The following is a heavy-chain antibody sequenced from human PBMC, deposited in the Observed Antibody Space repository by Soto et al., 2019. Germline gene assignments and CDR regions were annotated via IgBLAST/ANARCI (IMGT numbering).Heavy chain of an antibody. CDR1: GFSFSSYS. J-gene: IGHJ4*02. CDR3: ARGIGYSYAYDY. CDR2: ITSSSTYI. V-gene: IGHV3-21*01. Sequence: EVQLVESGGGQVKPGGSLRLSCEASGFSFSSYSTNWVRQAPGKGLEWVSSITSSSTYIFYTDSVKGRFTISRDNAKNSLYLQMDSLRAEDTAVYYCARGIGYSYAYDYWGQGTLVTVSA. D-gene: IGHD5-18*01.